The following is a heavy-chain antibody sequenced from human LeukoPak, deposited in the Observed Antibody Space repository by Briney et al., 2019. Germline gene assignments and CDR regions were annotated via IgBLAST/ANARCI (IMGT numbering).Heavy chain of an antibody. V-gene: IGHV3-21*01. Sequence: KPGGSLRLSCAASGFTFSSYSMNWVRQAPGKGLEWVSSISSSSSYIYYADSVKGRFTISRDNAKNSLYLQTNSLRAEDTAVYYCARDSITFGGVIAPIDYWGQGTLVTVSS. J-gene: IGHJ4*02. CDR3: ARDSITFGGVIAPIDY. CDR2: ISSSSSYI. CDR1: GFTFSSYS. D-gene: IGHD3-16*02.